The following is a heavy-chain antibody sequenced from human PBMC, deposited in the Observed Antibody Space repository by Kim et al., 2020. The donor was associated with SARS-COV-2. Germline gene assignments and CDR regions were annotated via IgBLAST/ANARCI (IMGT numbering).Heavy chain of an antibody. CDR2: IIPIFGTA. D-gene: IGHD3-16*02. CDR1: GGTFSSYA. Sequence: SVKVSCKASGGTFSSYAISWVRQAPGQGLEWMGGIIPIFGTANYAQKFQGRVTITADESTSTAYMELSSLRSEDTAVYYCARYVWGSYRTPDAFDIWGQGTMVTVSS. CDR3: ARYVWGSYRTPDAFDI. V-gene: IGHV1-69*13. J-gene: IGHJ3*02.